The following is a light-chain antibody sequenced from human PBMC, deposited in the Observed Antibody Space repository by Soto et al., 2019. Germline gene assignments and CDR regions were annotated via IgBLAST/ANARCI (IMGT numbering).Light chain of an antibody. V-gene: IGKV3-15*01. J-gene: IGKJ4*01. CDR3: QQYNNWPPLA. CDR1: QSVSRN. Sequence: DIVMTQSPATPPVAPGERCTLSCRASQSVSRNLASYQQQPGQAPRLLIYGASTRATGIPARFSGSGSGTEFTLTISSLKSQDFAVYYCQQYNNWPPLAFGGGTKVDI. CDR2: GAS.